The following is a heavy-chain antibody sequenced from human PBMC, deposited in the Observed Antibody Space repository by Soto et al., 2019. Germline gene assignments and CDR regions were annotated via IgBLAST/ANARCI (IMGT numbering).Heavy chain of an antibody. V-gene: IGHV4-39*01. CDR2: FYYSGAT. J-gene: IGHJ4*02. CDR3: ARHGVDGTVTGSGSFDY. CDR1: GGSISSTSYY. D-gene: IGHD3-10*01. Sequence: QLQLQESGPGVVKSSETLSLTCTVSGGSISSTSYYWGWIRQPPGKGLEWIGSFYYSGATYYYASLKSRATISGHTSENQISLKLSSVTAADPAVYYCARHGVDGTVTGSGSFDYWGQGTLVTVSS.